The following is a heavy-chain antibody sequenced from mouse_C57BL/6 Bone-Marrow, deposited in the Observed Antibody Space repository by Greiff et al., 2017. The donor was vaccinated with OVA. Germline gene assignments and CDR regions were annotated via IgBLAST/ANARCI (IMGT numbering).Heavy chain of an antibody. CDR2: IYTGSGYT. CDR3: ARDETGGGDY. J-gene: IGHJ4*01. V-gene: IGHV1-58*01. CDR1: GYTFTSYG. Sequence: EVQLQQSGAELVRPGSSVKMSCKTSGYTFTSYGINWVKQRPGQGLEWIGYIYTGSGYTDYNEKFKGKATLTLDTSSSTAYMQLSSLTSEDSAIYLCARDETGGGDYWGQGNSVTVSS. D-gene: IGHD4-1*01.